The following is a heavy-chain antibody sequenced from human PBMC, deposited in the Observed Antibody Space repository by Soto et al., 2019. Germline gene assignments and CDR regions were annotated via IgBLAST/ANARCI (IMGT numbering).Heavy chain of an antibody. Sequence: QVQLQESGPGLVKPSETLSLTCTVSGGSISSYYWSWIRQPPGKGLEWIGYIYYSGTTNYNPSIKSRVTISVDTSKNQLSLKLSSVTAADTAVYSCARRYGYSFDYWGQGTLVTVSS. CDR2: IYYSGTT. CDR3: ARRYGYSFDY. J-gene: IGHJ4*02. CDR1: GGSISSYY. V-gene: IGHV4-59*08. D-gene: IGHD5-18*01.